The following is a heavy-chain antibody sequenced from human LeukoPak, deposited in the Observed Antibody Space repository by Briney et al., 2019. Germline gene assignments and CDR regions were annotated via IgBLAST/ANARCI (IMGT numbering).Heavy chain of an antibody. CDR2: ISSSSSYI. V-gene: IGHV3-21*01. J-gene: IGHJ6*02. D-gene: IGHD6-6*01. CDR3: ARDQYSSSSELFYYYYGMDV. CDR1: GFTFSSYS. Sequence: GGSLRLSCAASGFTFSSYSMNWVRQAPGKGLEWVSSISSSSSYIYYADSVKGRFTISRDNAKNSLYLQMNSLRAEDTAVYYCARDQYSSSSELFYYYYGMDVWGRGTTVTVSS.